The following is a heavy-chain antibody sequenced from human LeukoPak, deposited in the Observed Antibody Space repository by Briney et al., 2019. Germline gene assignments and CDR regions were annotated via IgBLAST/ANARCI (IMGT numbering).Heavy chain of an antibody. V-gene: IGHV1-46*01. CDR2: INPSGGST. D-gene: IGHD1-26*01. Sequence: ASVKVSCKASGYTFTSYDINWVRQATGQGLEWMGIINPSGGSTSYAQKFQGRVTMTRDMSTSTVYMELSSLRSEDTAVYYCAKGGGWEVQYYYYYMDVWGKGTTVTISS. CDR1: GYTFTSYD. J-gene: IGHJ6*03. CDR3: AKGGGWEVQYYYYYMDV.